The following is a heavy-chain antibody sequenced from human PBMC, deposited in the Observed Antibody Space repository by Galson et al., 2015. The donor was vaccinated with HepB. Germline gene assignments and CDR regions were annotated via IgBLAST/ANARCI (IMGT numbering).Heavy chain of an antibody. J-gene: IGHJ5*02. CDR2: INPSGGAT. CDR1: GYTFRKYY. Sequence: SCKASGYTFRKYYMHCVRQAPGQGLECMGVINPSGGATSYAQKLQDRVTMTRDTSTSTVYMDLSSLRSEDTAVYYCVRAADIFYDFWSGYYGWFGPWGQGTLVTVSS. V-gene: IGHV1-46*01. D-gene: IGHD3-3*01. CDR3: VRAADIFYDFWSGYYGWFGP.